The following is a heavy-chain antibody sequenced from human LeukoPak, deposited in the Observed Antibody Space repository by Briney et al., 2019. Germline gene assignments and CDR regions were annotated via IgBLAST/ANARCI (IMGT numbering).Heavy chain of an antibody. CDR3: AKDLYYGSGTYYNVFDY. D-gene: IGHD3-10*01. CDR2: ISYDGTNK. J-gene: IGHJ4*02. Sequence: GGSLRLSCAVSGFTFSRSAIHWVRQAPGKGLDWVAVISYDGTNKYYADSVKGRFTISRDNSKNTLYLQMNSLRAEDTSVYYCAKDLYYGSGTYYNVFDYWGQGTLVTVSS. V-gene: IGHV3-30*04. CDR1: GFTFSRSA.